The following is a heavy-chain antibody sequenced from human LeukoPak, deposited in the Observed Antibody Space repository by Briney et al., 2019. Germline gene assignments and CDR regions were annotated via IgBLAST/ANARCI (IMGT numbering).Heavy chain of an antibody. CDR3: ARGRSSSSSGWFDP. CDR2: INHSGST. V-gene: IGHV4-34*01. D-gene: IGHD6-6*01. Sequence: SETLSLTCAVYGGSFSGYYWSWIRQPPGKGLEWIGEINHSGSTNYNPSLKSRVTISVDTSKNQFSLKLSSVTAADTAVYYCARGRSSSSSGWFDPWGQGTLVTVSS. J-gene: IGHJ5*02. CDR1: GGSFSGYY.